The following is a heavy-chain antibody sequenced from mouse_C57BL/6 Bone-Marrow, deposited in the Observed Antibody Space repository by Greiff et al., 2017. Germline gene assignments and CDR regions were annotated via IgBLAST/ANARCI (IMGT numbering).Heavy chain of an antibody. J-gene: IGHJ1*03. CDR3: ARLITTVVAPQYWYFDV. V-gene: IGHV3-8*01. D-gene: IGHD1-1*01. CDR1: GYSITSDY. CDR2: ISYSGST. Sequence: DVHLVESGPGLAKPSQTLSLTCSVTGYSITSDYWNWIRKFPGNKLGYMGYISYSGSTYYNPSLKSRISITRDTSKNQYYLQLNSVTTEDTATYYCARLITTVVAPQYWYFDVWGTGTTVTVSS.